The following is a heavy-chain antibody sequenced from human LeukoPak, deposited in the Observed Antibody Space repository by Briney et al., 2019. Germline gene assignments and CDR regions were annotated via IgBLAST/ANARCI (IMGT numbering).Heavy chain of an antibody. J-gene: IGHJ3*02. CDR3: ARFDGGDAFDI. Sequence: PSETLSLTCTVSGGSISSYYWSWIRQPPGKGLEWIGYIYYSGNTNYNPSLKSRVSISIDTSKNQFSLQLSSVTAADTAVYYCARFDGGDAFDIWGQGTMVTVSS. CDR1: GGSISSYY. V-gene: IGHV4-59*01. CDR2: IYYSGNT. D-gene: IGHD3-10*01.